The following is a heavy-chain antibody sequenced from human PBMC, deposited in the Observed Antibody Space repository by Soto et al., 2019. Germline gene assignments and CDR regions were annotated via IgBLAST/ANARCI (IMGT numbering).Heavy chain of an antibody. CDR2: IYHSGST. Sequence: QVQLQESGPGLVKPSGTLSLTCAVSGGSISSSNWWSWVRQPPGKGLAWIGEIYHSGSTNYNPSLKSRVTISVDKSKKQFSLNLPSGAAAETAVYYWASTPGAGSGNVVDIGGQGTMFTVSS. CDR3: ASTPGAGSGNVVDI. D-gene: IGHD3-10*01. CDR1: GGSISSSNW. J-gene: IGHJ3*02. V-gene: IGHV4-4*02.